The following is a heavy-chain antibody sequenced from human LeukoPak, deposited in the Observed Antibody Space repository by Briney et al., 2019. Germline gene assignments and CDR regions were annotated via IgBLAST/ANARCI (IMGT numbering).Heavy chain of an antibody. D-gene: IGHD3-22*01. CDR2: IYYRGST. CDR1: GDSISSSSYY. J-gene: IGHJ1*01. CDR3: ARRRYYDSTGYLD. V-gene: IGHV4-39*01. Sequence: SETLSLTCTISGDSISSSSYYWGWIRQPPGKGLEWIGDIYYRGSTYYSPSLKSRVSISIDTSNNQFSLTLNSVTAVDTALYFCARRRYYDSTGYLDWGQGTLVPSPQ.